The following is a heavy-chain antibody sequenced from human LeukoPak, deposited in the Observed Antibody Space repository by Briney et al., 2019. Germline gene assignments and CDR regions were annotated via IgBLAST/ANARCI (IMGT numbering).Heavy chain of an antibody. Sequence: ASVKVSCKASGYTFTSYDINWVRQATGQGLEWMGWMNTNSGNTGYAQKFQGRVTMTRNTSISTAYMELSSLRPEDTAVYYCARDYVLLWFGELLGWFDPWGQGTLVTVSS. D-gene: IGHD3-10*01. CDR1: GYTFTSYD. J-gene: IGHJ5*02. CDR3: ARDYVLLWFGELLGWFDP. V-gene: IGHV1-8*01. CDR2: MNTNSGNT.